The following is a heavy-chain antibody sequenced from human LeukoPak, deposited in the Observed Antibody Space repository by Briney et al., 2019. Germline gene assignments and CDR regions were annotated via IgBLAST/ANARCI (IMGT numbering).Heavy chain of an antibody. D-gene: IGHD2-2*01. J-gene: IGHJ4*02. Sequence: GSLRLSCAASGFTFSSYSMNWVRQAPGKGLEWVSSISSSSSYIYYADSVKGRFTISRDNAKNSLYLQMNSLRAEDTAVYYCAKSEYQLLGEGYWGQGTLVTVSS. V-gene: IGHV3-21*04. CDR2: ISSSSSYI. CDR3: AKSEYQLLGEGY. CDR1: GFTFSSYS.